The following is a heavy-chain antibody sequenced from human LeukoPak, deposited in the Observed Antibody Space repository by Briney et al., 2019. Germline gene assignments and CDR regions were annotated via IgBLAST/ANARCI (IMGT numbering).Heavy chain of an antibody. CDR3: AKDSYYYGSEGQY. D-gene: IGHD3-10*01. V-gene: IGHV3-30*18. J-gene: IGHJ4*02. Sequence: GGALRLSCAASGFTFSSYGMHWVRQAPGEGLEWVAVISYDGSNKYYADSVKGRFTISRDNSKNTLYLQMNSLRGEDTAVYYCAKDSYYYGSEGQYWGQGNLVPVSS. CDR1: GFTFSSYG. CDR2: ISYDGSNK.